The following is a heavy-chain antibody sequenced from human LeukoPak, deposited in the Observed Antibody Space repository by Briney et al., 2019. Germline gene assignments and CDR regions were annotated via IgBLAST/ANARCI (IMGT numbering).Heavy chain of an antibody. D-gene: IGHD5-12*01. V-gene: IGHV4-31*03. Sequence: SETLSLTCTVSGGSISSGGYYWSWIRQHPGKGLEWIGYIYYSGSTYYNPSLKSRVTMSVDTSKNQFSLKLSSVTAADTAVYYCARADPSGYYQPFDYWGQGTLVTVSS. CDR1: GGSISSGGYY. J-gene: IGHJ4*02. CDR3: ARADPSGYYQPFDY. CDR2: IYYSGST.